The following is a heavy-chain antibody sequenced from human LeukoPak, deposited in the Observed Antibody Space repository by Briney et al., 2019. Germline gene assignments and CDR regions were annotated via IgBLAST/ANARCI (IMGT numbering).Heavy chain of an antibody. Sequence: GGSLRLSCAASAFTFSNYDMSWVRQAPGKGLEWVSYISSSSSTIYYADSVKGRFTISRDNAKNSLYLQMNSLRAEDTTVYYCAKDVEQIWIHYFDYRGQGTLVTVSS. V-gene: IGHV3-48*01. J-gene: IGHJ4*02. D-gene: IGHD5-18*01. CDR3: AKDVEQIWIHYFDY. CDR1: AFTFSNYD. CDR2: ISSSSSTI.